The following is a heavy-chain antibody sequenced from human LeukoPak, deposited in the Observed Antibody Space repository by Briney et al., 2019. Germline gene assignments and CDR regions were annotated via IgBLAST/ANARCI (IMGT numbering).Heavy chain of an antibody. J-gene: IGHJ3*01. CDR1: GGSIISGGNY. CDR2: IYSSGST. Sequence: SQTLSLTWTVSGGSIISGGNYWSWIRQFPGKGLEWIAYIYSSGSTSSNPSLKSRVTTSVDTSKDQFFLKLISVTAADTAVYYCARDSHPRGGPWAFDVWGPGTMVTVSS. D-gene: IGHD3-16*01. V-gene: IGHV4-31*02. CDR3: ARDSHPRGGPWAFDV.